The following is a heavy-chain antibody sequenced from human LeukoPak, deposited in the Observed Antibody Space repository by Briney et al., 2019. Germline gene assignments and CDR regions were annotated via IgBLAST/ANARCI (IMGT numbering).Heavy chain of an antibody. CDR3: AKDRIPDGFYSLDH. CDR2: IFGSGAGI. D-gene: IGHD3-3*01. Sequence: GGSLRLSCTASGFAFSTYAMNWVRQAPGKGLEWVSVIFGSGAGINYADSVKGRFTISRDNSKNTLYLQMNTLRAEDTVIYCAKDRIPDGFYSLDHWGQGTTVTVSS. J-gene: IGHJ6*02. CDR1: GFAFSTYA. V-gene: IGHV3-23*01.